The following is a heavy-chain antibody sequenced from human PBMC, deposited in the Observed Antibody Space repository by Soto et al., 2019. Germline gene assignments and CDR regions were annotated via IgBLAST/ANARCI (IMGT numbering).Heavy chain of an antibody. J-gene: IGHJ2*01. CDR1: GGSISSYY. Sequence: TSEILSLTCTVSGGSISSYYWSWIRQPPGKGLEWIGYIYYSGSTNYNPSLKSRVTISVDTSKNQFSLKLSSVTAADTAVYYCARHGHGDYGSPYWYFDLWGRGTLVTVSS. V-gene: IGHV4-59*08. D-gene: IGHD3-10*01. CDR3: ARHGHGDYGSPYWYFDL. CDR2: IYYSGST.